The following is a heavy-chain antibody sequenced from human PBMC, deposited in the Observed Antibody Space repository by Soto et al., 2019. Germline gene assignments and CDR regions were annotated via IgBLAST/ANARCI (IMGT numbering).Heavy chain of an antibody. CDR2: INPSAGYT. J-gene: IGHJ3*02. CDR1: GYTFTSYN. Sequence: VASVKVSCKASGYTFTSYNMHWVRQAPGQGLEWMGIINPSAGYTTYAQKFQDRVTMTRDTSTSTVYMELSSLRSEDTAVYYCARDGACITILNHCDAFDIWGQGTMVTVSS. D-gene: IGHD3-3*01. V-gene: IGHV1-46*01. CDR3: ARDGACITILNHCDAFDI.